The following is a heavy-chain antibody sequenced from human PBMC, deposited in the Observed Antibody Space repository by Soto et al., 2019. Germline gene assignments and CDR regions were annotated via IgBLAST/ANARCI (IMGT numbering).Heavy chain of an antibody. CDR3: VKYRSATWSFDY. J-gene: IGHJ4*02. V-gene: IGHV3-30*18. D-gene: IGHD2-8*02. CDR1: GFTFSSCA. Sequence: QVQLVESGGGVVQPGRSLRISCAASGFTFSSCAMHWVRQVPGKGLEWLAVVSHDGSLYPYADSVKGRFSISKDNSRKTLYLQMNSLSPEDTALYYCVKYRSATWSFDYWGQVTLVTVSS. CDR2: VSHDGSLY.